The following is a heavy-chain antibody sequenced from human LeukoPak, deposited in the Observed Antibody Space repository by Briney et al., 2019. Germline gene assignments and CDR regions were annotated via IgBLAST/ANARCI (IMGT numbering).Heavy chain of an antibody. J-gene: IGHJ4*02. V-gene: IGHV3-74*01. CDR1: GFIFNKFW. D-gene: IGHD6-13*01. CDR2: ISGDGIAT. Sequence: PGGSLRLSCAASGFIFNKFWMHWLRQAPGEGLVWVSRISGDGIATTYADSVKGRFTISRDSAKNTVYLQMNSLRAEDTAVYYCARGETSSSWSTFDYWGQGTLVTVSS. CDR3: ARGETSSSWSTFDY.